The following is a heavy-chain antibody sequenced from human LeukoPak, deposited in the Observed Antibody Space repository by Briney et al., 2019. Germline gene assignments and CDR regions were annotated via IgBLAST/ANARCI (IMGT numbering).Heavy chain of an antibody. Sequence: GGSLRLSCAASGFTFSSYSMNWVRQAPGKGLEWVSSISSSSSYIYYADSVKGRFTISRDNAKNSLYLQMNSLRAEDTAVYYCARETDSYLEYYFDYWGQGTLVTVSS. J-gene: IGHJ4*02. D-gene: IGHD5-18*01. CDR2: ISSSSSYI. CDR1: GFTFSSYS. V-gene: IGHV3-21*04. CDR3: ARETDSYLEYYFDY.